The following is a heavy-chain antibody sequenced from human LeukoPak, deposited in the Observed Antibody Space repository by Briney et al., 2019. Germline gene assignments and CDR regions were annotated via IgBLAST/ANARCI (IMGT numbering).Heavy chain of an antibody. CDR1: GYTFTSYY. V-gene: IGHV1-46*01. CDR3: ARHREQQLLVTDAFDI. D-gene: IGHD6-13*01. CDR2: INPSGGST. Sequence: ASVKVSCKASGYTFTSYYMHWVRQAPGQGLEWMGIINPSGGSTSYAQKFQGRVTMTRDTSISTAYMELSRLRSDDTAVYFCARHREQQLLVTDAFDIWGQGTMVTVSS. J-gene: IGHJ3*02.